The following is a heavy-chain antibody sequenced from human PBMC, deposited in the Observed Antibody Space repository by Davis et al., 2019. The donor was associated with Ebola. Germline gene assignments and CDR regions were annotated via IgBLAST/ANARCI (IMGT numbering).Heavy chain of an antibody. D-gene: IGHD6-6*01. Sequence: ASVKVSCKASGYTFTSYYMHWVRQAPGQGPEWMGIINPSGGSTSYAQKFQGRVTMTRDTSTSTVYMELSSLRSEDTAVYYCARGRIAARPVARLGWFDPWGQGTLVTVSS. V-gene: IGHV1-46*01. CDR2: INPSGGST. CDR1: GYTFTSYY. CDR3: ARGRIAARPVARLGWFDP. J-gene: IGHJ5*02.